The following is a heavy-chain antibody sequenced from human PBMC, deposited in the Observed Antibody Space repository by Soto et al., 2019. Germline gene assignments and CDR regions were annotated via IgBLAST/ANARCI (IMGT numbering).Heavy chain of an antibody. Sequence: QVQLVESGGGVVQPGRSLCLSYAASGFTFSSYGMHWVRQAPGKGLEWVAVISYDGSNKYYADSVKGRLTISRDNSKNTLYLQMTSLRDEDTAVYYCAKDNGSGCDWLRVGDASDIWGQGTMVTVSS. V-gene: IGHV3-30*18. CDR1: GFTFSSYG. D-gene: IGHD5-12*01. CDR2: ISYDGSNK. CDR3: AKDNGSGCDWLRVGDASDI. J-gene: IGHJ3*02.